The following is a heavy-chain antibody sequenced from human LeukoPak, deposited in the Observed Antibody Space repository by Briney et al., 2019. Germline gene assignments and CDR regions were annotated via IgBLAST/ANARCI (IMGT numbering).Heavy chain of an antibody. J-gene: IGHJ4*02. CDR3: ARYRAVAGTYYFDY. CDR2: INPNSGGT. CDR1: GYTFTGYY. Sequence: ASVKVSCKASGYTFTGYYMHWVRQAPGQGLEWMGWINPNSGGTNYAQKFQGRVTMTSDTSTSTAYMELSRLRSDATAVYSCARYRAVAGTYYFDYWGQGTLVTVSS. D-gene: IGHD6-19*01. V-gene: IGHV1-2*02.